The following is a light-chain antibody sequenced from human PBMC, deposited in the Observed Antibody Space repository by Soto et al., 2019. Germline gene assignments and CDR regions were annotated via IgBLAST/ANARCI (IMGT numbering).Light chain of an antibody. V-gene: IGKV4-1*01. CDR3: QQYYSTPYT. Sequence: DILMTQSPESLAVSLGERATINCKSSQSVLYSSNNKNYLAWYQQKPGQPPKLLIYWASTRESGVPDRFSGSGSGTDFTLTISSLQDEDVAVYYCQQYYSTPYTFGQGT. CDR1: QSVLYSSNNKNY. J-gene: IGKJ2*01. CDR2: WAS.